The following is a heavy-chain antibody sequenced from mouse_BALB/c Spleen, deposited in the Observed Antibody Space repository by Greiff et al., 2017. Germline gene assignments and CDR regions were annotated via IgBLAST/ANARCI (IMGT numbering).Heavy chain of an antibody. V-gene: IGHV1-54*01. J-gene: IGHJ2*01. CDR1: GYAFTNYL. Sequence: QVQLQQSGAELVRPGTSVKVSCKASGYAFTNYLLEWVKQRPGQGLEWIGVINPGSGGTNYNEKFKGKATLTADKSSSTAYMQLSSLTSDDSAVYCCAREAYDYDGGGFDYWGQGTTLTVSS. D-gene: IGHD2-4*01. CDR2: INPGSGGT. CDR3: AREAYDYDGGGFDY.